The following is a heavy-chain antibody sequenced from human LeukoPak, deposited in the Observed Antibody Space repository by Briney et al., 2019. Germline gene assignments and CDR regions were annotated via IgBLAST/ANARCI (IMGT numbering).Heavy chain of an antibody. D-gene: IGHD6-13*01. J-gene: IGHJ4*02. CDR3: ARHYGSSWPPGY. Sequence: PSETLSLTCTVSGGSISSYYWSWIRQPPGKGLEWIGYIYYSGSTNYNPSLKSRVTISVDTSKNQFSLKLSSVTAADTAVYYCARHYGSSWPPGYWGQGTLVTVSS. CDR1: GGSISSYY. CDR2: IYYSGST. V-gene: IGHV4-59*08.